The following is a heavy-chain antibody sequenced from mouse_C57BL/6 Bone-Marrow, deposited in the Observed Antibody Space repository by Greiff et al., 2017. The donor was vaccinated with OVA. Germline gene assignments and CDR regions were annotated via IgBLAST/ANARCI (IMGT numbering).Heavy chain of an antibody. Sequence: QVQLQQSGAELVRPGASVKLSCKASGYTFTDYYINWVKQRPGQGLEWIARIYPGSGNTYYNEKFKGKATLTAEKSSSTAYMQLSSLTSEDSAVYFCARSLYYYGSSYAMDYGGQGTSVTVSS. CDR1: GYTFTDYY. CDR3: ARSLYYYGSSYAMDY. CDR2: IYPGSGNT. D-gene: IGHD1-1*01. V-gene: IGHV1-76*01. J-gene: IGHJ4*01.